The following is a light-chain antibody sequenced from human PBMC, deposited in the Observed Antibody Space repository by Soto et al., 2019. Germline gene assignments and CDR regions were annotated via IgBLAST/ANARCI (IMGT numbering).Light chain of an antibody. CDR2: TAS. CDR3: QQLNNYPRT. J-gene: IGKJ1*01. V-gene: IGKV1-9*01. CDR1: QGINTY. Sequence: DIQLTQSPSFLSASVGDRVTITCRASQGINTYLAWYQQKPGKAPKLLIYTASTLQSGVPSRFSGSGSGTEFTLTISSLQPEDFATYYCQQLNNYPRTFGQGTKVEIK.